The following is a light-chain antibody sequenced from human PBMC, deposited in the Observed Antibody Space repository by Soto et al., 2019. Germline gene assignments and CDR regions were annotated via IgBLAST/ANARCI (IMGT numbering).Light chain of an antibody. CDR3: MQRYTRD. Sequence: DVVMTQSPLSLPVTLGQPASISCRSSQSLVYSDGNTYLNWFQQRPGQSPRRLIYKVSNRDYGVPDRFSGSWSGTDFTLKISRVEAEDVGVYYCMQRYTRDLGQGTKLEIK. J-gene: IGKJ2*01. CDR2: KVS. CDR1: QSLVYSDGNTY. V-gene: IGKV2-30*01.